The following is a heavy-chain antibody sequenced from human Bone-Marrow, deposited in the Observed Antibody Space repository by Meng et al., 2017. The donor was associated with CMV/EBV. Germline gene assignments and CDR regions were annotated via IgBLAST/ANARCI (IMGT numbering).Heavy chain of an antibody. CDR3: ASLRYGSGSHSPYYFDY. Sequence: GESLKISCAASGFSFSSYRMNWVRQAPGKGLEWVSAISSSGTYTYYADSVKGRFTISRDNAKKSLYLQMNSLRAEDTAVYYCASLRYGSGSHSPYYFDYWGQGTLVTVSS. J-gene: IGHJ4*02. CDR1: GFSFSSYR. CDR2: ISSSGTYT. V-gene: IGHV3-21*01. D-gene: IGHD3-10*01.